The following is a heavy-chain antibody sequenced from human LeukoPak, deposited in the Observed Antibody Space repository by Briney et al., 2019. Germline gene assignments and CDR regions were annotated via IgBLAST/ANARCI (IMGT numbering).Heavy chain of an antibody. J-gene: IGHJ4*02. CDR3: ARAEREQLAQWDY. CDR2: ITPIFGTA. D-gene: IGHD6-6*01. V-gene: IGHV1-69*05. CDR1: GGTFSSYA. Sequence: SVKVSCKASGGTFSSYAISWVRQAPGQGLEWMGRITPIFGTANYAQKFQGRVTITTDESTSTAYMELSSLRSEDTAVYYCARAEREQLAQWDYWGQGTLVTVSS.